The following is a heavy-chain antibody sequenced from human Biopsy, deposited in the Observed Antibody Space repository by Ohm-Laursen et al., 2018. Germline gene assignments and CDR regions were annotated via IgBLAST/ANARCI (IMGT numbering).Heavy chain of an antibody. V-gene: IGHV3-9*01. J-gene: IGHJ2*01. D-gene: IGHD2-15*01. CDR3: AKAGVAIRYFDI. CDR2: ITWNSGTI. CDR1: GFIFDDYA. Sequence: SLRLSCSAFGFIFDDYAMHWVRHAPGKGLEWVSSITWNSGTIDYADSVKGRFTISRDNAKNSLYLQMNSLRAGDTALYYCAKAGVAIRYFDIWGRGTLVTVSS.